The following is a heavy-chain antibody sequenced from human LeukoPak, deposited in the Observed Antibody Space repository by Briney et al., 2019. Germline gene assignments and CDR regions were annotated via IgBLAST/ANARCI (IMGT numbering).Heavy chain of an antibody. J-gene: IGHJ4*02. CDR1: GGSISSYY. Sequence: SETLSLPCTVSGGSISSYYWSWIRQPAGKGLEWIGRIYTSGSTNYNPSLKSRVTMSVDTSKNQFSLKLSSVTAADTAVYYCARDPVVWGDYSFDYWGQGTLVTVSS. CDR3: ARDPVVWGDYSFDY. D-gene: IGHD2-21*01. CDR2: IYTSGST. V-gene: IGHV4-4*07.